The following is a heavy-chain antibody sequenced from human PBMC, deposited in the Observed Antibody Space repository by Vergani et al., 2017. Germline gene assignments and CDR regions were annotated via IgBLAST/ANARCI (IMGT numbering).Heavy chain of an antibody. J-gene: IGHJ4*01. V-gene: IGHV3-9*01. Sequence: EVDLVESGGGLAQPGGSLRLSCEASGITFWKLGMHWVRQGPGKGLEWVSGISWNSGAVDYADSVRGRFTISRDNAKNSLFLEMNSLRFEDTAVYYCAKDSGALLWFGELSRYFDYWGQEPWSPSPQ. CDR3: AKDSGALLWFGELSRYFDY. D-gene: IGHD3-10*01. CDR2: ISWNSGAV. CDR1: GITFWKLG.